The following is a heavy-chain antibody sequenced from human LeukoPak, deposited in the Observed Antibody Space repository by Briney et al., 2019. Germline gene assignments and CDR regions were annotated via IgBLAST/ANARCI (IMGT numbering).Heavy chain of an antibody. CDR1: GFTFSTYS. Sequence: GASLRPSHAASGFTFSTYSMNSVRQAPRKWLEWVSSISNGSSVIYYADSVKGRFANSKDNAENSLFLQMNSLRAEDTAVYYCARESSDYFYWGQGTLVTVSS. V-gene: IGHV3-21*01. D-gene: IGHD3-22*01. J-gene: IGHJ4*02. CDR2: ISNGSSVI. CDR3: ARESSDYFY.